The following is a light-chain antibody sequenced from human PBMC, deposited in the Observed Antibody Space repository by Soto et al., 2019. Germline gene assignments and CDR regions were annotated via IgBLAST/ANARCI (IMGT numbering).Light chain of an antibody. Sequence: SYELTQPPSVSVSPGQTASITCSGDKLGDKYACWYQQKPGQSPVVVIYHDSKRPSGIPERFSGSNSGNTATLTISGTQAMDEADYYCQAWASSPVVFGGGTKSPS. J-gene: IGLJ2*01. CDR3: QAWASSPVV. CDR1: KLGDKY. V-gene: IGLV3-1*01. CDR2: HDS.